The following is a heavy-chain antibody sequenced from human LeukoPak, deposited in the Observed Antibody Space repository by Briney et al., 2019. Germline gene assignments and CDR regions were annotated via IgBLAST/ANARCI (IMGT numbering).Heavy chain of an antibody. V-gene: IGHV3-23*01. CDR1: GFTFSSYA. CDR2: ISGSGGST. Sequence: PGGSLRLSCAASGFTFSSYAMSWVRQAPGKGLEWVSAISGSGGSTYYADSVKGRFTISRDNSKNTLYLQMNSLRAEDTAVYYCAKDRGIAVAGRPTGCLFDYWGQGTLVTVSS. CDR3: AKDRGIAVAGRPTGCLFDY. J-gene: IGHJ4*02. D-gene: IGHD6-19*01.